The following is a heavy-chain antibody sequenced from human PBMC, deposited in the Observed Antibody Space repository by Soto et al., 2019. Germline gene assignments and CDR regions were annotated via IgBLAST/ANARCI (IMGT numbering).Heavy chain of an antibody. CDR2: VSTNDDRT. V-gene: IGHV1-18*01. CDR1: GYIFTAYG. D-gene: IGHD3-22*01. CDR3: ARELNTESSAYYSFAF. Sequence: GASVKVSCKTSGYIFTAYGLAGLLQSPVQRPEWMGWVSTNDDRTNYAQKFQGRVTMTTDRSTTTTSMELRSLRPDDTAVYYCARELNTESSAYYSFAFWGQGTLVTVSS. J-gene: IGHJ4*02.